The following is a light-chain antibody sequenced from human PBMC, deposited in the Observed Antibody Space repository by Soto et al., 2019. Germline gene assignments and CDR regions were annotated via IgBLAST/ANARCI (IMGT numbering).Light chain of an antibody. J-gene: IGLJ1*01. CDR1: SSDVGGYNY. Sequence: QSVLTQPPSASGSPGQSVTISCAGTSSDVGGYNYVSWYQQYPGKVPKLMIYEVSDRPSGVPDRFSGSKSGNTAFLTVSGLQAEDESDYYCLSYADTAYVFGTGTKLTVL. CDR2: EVS. CDR3: LSYADTAYV. V-gene: IGLV2-8*01.